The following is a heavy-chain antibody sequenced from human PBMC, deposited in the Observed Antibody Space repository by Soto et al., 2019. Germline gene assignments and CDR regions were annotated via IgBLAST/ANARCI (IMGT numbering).Heavy chain of an antibody. Sequence: SEALSLTCSVSGASVSSYYWSWFRQPVGKGLEWIGRIHSSGNLNYNPSLESRVTMSLDTSKNQFSLRLSSLTAADTALYLCARDVGKNYWGQGTRVTVSS. CDR2: IHSSGNL. CDR1: GASVSSYY. CDR3: ARDVGKNY. J-gene: IGHJ4*02. V-gene: IGHV4-4*07. D-gene: IGHD3-10*01.